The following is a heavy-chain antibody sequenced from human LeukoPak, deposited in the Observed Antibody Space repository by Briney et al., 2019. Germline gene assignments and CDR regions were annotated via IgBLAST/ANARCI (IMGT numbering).Heavy chain of an antibody. CDR1: GGSFSGYY. CDR2: INHSGST. V-gene: IGHV4-34*01. Sequence: SETLSLTCAVYGGSFSGYYWSWIRQPPGKGLEWIGEINHSGSTNYNPSLKSRVTISVDTSENQFSLKLSSVTAADTAVYYCARKARGYYYYYYMDVWGKGTTVTISS. CDR3: ARKARGYYYYYYMDV. J-gene: IGHJ6*03.